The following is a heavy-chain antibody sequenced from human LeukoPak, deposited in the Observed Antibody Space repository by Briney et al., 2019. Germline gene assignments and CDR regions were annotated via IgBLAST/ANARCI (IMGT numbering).Heavy chain of an antibody. D-gene: IGHD3-16*01. Sequence: PGRSLRLSCAASGFTFSSYAMHWVRQAPGKGLEWVALISYDGSNKYYADSVKGRFTISRDNSKNTLYLQMNSLRAEDTAVYYCAKVGDNWDFDYWGQGTLVSVSS. CDR1: GFTFSSYA. V-gene: IGHV3-30*18. CDR2: ISYDGSNK. CDR3: AKVGDNWDFDY. J-gene: IGHJ4*02.